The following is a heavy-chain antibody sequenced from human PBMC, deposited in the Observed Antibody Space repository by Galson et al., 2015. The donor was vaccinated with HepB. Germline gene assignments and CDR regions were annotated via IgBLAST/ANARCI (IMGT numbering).Heavy chain of an antibody. V-gene: IGHV1-18*01. J-gene: IGHJ6*02. D-gene: IGHD1-7*01. CDR3: ARDSRLELRLNNYFSYGMDV. Sequence: SVKVSCKASGYSFSNYGLSWIRQAPGPGLEWLGWFSGYDHSTNYAQKFQGRVTMTADASTGTAYLELRNLRSDDTAMYFCARDSRLELRLNNYFSYGMDVWGQGSAVTVSS. CDR2: FSGYDHST. CDR1: GYSFSNYG.